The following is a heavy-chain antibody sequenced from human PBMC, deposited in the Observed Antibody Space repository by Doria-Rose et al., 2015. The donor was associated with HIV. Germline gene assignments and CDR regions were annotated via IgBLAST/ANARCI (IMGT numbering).Heavy chain of an antibody. Sequence: VQLVQSGAEVKKPGESLKISCKGSGYSFTNYWIGWVRQMPGKGLEWMGIVYPGDSDARYSPSFQAHVTSSVDKSISTAYLQWSSLKASDTAMYYCARRIGTIFGVGASDYWGQGSQVTVSS. V-gene: IGHV5-51*01. CDR1: GYSFTNYW. D-gene: IGHD3-3*01. CDR2: VYPGDSDA. CDR3: ARRIGTIFGVGASDY. J-gene: IGHJ4*02.